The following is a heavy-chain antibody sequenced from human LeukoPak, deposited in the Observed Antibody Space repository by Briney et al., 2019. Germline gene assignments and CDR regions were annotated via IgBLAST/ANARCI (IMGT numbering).Heavy chain of an antibody. D-gene: IGHD4-17*01. CDR1: GGSIRSSYYY. CDR3: ASGYGDYIGY. CDR2: IYDSGST. V-gene: IGHV4-39*07. J-gene: IGHJ4*02. Sequence: SETLSLTCTVSGGSIRSSYYYWGWIRQPPGKGLEWIGSIYDSGSTYYNPSLKSRVTISVDTSKNQFSPKLSSVTAADTAVYYCASGYGDYIGYWGQGTLVTVSS.